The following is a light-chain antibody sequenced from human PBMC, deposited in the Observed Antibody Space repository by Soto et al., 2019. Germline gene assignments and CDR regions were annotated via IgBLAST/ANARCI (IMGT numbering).Light chain of an antibody. V-gene: IGLV2-14*01. CDR3: SSCTSISTYV. CDR2: EVS. CDR1: SSDGGDYNY. Sequence: QSALTQPASVSGSPGQSITISCTGTSSDGGDYNYVSWYQHHPGKAPKLMFYEVSDRPSGASNRFSGSKSGNTASLTISGLQAEDEADYYCSSCTSISTYVFGTGTKVTVL. J-gene: IGLJ1*01.